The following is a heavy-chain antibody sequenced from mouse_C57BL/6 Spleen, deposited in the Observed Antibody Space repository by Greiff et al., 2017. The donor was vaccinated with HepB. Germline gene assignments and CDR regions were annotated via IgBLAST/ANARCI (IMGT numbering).Heavy chain of an antibody. Sequence: EVQRVESGGGLVKPGGSLKLSCAASGFTFSDYGMHWVRQAPEKGLEWVAYISSGSSTIYYADTVKGRFTISGDNAKNTLFLQMTSLRSEDTAMYYCAIDVDYAMDYWGQGTSVTVSS. CDR3: AIDVDYAMDY. J-gene: IGHJ4*01. CDR1: GFTFSDYG. V-gene: IGHV5-17*01. CDR2: ISSGSSTI.